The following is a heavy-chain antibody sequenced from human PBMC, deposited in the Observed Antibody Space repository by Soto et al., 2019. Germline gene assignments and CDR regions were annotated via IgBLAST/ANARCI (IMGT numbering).Heavy chain of an antibody. D-gene: IGHD3-16*01. Sequence: SDTLSLTWSGSGGSITGYCGSWIRQPPGKGPEWIAYIFDSGNTNYNPSLKSRVTISVDTSKNQFSLKLSSVTAADTAVYYCARDRGGDYGMDVWGQGTTVNVSS. CDR3: ARDRGGDYGMDV. CDR2: IFDSGNT. V-gene: IGHV4-59*01. CDR1: GGSITGYC. J-gene: IGHJ6*02.